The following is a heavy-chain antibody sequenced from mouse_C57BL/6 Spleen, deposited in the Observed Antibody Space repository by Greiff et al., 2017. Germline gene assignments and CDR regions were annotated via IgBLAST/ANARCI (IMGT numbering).Heavy chain of an antibody. D-gene: IGHD2-12*01. CDR3: AKPEDDDPYYAMDY. CDR2: IWSGGST. J-gene: IGHJ4*01. Sequence: VQLQESGPGLVQPSQSLSITCTVSGFSLTSYGVNWVRQPPGKGLEWLGVIWSGGSTDYNAAFISSLSNRKDNTKSQVFFKMNSLQADDTAIYYCAKPEDDDPYYAMDYWGQGTSVTVSS. V-gene: IGHV2-4*01. CDR1: GFSLTSYG.